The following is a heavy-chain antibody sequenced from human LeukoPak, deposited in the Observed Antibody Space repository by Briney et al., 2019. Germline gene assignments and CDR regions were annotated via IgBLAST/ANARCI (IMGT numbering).Heavy chain of an antibody. J-gene: IGHJ4*02. V-gene: IGHV4-34*01. CDR1: GGSFSGSY. D-gene: IGHD3-10*01. CDR2: INHSGST. Sequence: SPSETLSLTCAVYGGSFSGSYWSWIRQPPGKGLEWIGEINHSGSTNYNPSLKSRVTISVDTSKNQFSLKLSSVTAADTAVYYCARRVIARGSGSYRGHTDYWGQGTLVTVSS. CDR3: ARRVIARGSGSYRGHTDY.